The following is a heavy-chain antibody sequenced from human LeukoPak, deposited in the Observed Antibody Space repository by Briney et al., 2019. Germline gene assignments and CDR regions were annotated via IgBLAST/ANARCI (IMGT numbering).Heavy chain of an antibody. CDR1: GFTFSGSA. Sequence: GGSLRLSCAASGFTFSGSAMHWVRQASGKGLEWVGRIRSKANSYATAYAASVKGRFTISRDDSKNTAYLQMNSLKTEDTAVYYRTSLWFGESFDAFDIWGQGTMVTVSS. CDR2: IRSKANSYAT. V-gene: IGHV3-73*01. CDR3: TSLWFGESFDAFDI. D-gene: IGHD3-10*01. J-gene: IGHJ3*02.